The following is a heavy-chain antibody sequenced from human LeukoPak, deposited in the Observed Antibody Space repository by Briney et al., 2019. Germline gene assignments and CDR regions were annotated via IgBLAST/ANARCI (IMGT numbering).Heavy chain of an antibody. Sequence: PSETLSLTCTVSGGSISSGGYYWSWIRQHPGKGLEWIGYIYYSGSTYYNPSLKSRVTISVDTSKNQFSLKLSSVTAADTAVYYCAREGGSGSYYTFVTDAKTGNWFDPWGQGTLVTVSS. CDR2: IYYSGST. J-gene: IGHJ5*02. D-gene: IGHD3-10*01. CDR1: GGSISSGGYY. V-gene: IGHV4-31*03. CDR3: AREGGSGSYYTFVTDAKTGNWFDP.